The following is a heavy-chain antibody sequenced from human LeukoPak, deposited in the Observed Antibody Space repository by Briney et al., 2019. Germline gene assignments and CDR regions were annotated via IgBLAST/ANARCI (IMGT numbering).Heavy chain of an antibody. V-gene: IGHV3-74*01. Sequence: GGSLRLSCAASGFTFSSHWMHWVRQAPGKGLVWVSRITNDGSSTTYADSVKGRFTISRDNSKNTLYLQMNSLRVEDTAVYYCARGARFDEASMGYLDYWGQGTLVTVSS. CDR3: ARGARFDEASMGYLDY. CDR2: ITNDGSST. CDR1: GFTFSSHW. J-gene: IGHJ4*02. D-gene: IGHD3-10*02.